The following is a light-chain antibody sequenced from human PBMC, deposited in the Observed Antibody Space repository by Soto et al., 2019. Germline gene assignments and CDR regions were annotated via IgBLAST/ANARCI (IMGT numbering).Light chain of an antibody. J-gene: IGKJ2*01. CDR1: QSISSW. CDR2: KAS. CDR3: QQYNSYQYT. V-gene: IGKV1-5*03. Sequence: KSQSPSTLSASVGDRVTITCRASQSISSWLAWYQQKPGKAPKLLIYKASSLESGVPSRFSGSGSGTEFTLTISSLQPDDFATYYCQQYNSYQYTFGQGTKVDIK.